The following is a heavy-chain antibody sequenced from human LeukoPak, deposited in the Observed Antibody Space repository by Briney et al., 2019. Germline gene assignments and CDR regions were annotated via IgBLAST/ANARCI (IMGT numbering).Heavy chain of an antibody. CDR3: AKEVTGIYYYGSGSSKGDAFDI. D-gene: IGHD3-10*01. V-gene: IGHV3-9*01. CDR1: GFTFDDYA. CDR2: ISWNSGSI. Sequence: PGGSLRLSCAASGFTFDDYAMHWVRQAPGKGLEWVSGISWNSGSIGYADSVKGRFTISRDNAKNSLYLQMNSLRAEDTALYYCAKEVTGIYYYGSGSSKGDAFDIWGQGTMVTVSS. J-gene: IGHJ3*02.